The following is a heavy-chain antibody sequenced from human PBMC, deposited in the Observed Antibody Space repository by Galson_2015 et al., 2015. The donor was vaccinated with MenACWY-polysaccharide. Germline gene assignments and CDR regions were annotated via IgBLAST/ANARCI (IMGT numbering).Heavy chain of an antibody. CDR3: ARDGDPDIYTDALDI. Sequence: SLRLSCAVSGFSFSSFQMNWVRQAPGQGLEWVSYISSSGKSIYYGDSVKGRFIISRDNAKNSLYLQMNSLRAEDTAIYYFARDGDPDIYTDALDIWGHGTMVTVSS. J-gene: IGHJ3*02. CDR1: GFSFSSFQ. D-gene: IGHD7-27*01. CDR2: ISSSGKSI. V-gene: IGHV3-48*03.